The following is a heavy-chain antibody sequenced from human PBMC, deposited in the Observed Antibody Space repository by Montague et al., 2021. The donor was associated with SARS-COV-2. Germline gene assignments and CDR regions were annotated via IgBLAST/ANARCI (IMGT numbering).Heavy chain of an antibody. CDR1: GGSVSSSSYY. CDR3: ARGPKMYGELADY. D-gene: IGHD4-17*01. V-gene: IGHV4-39*01. J-gene: IGHJ4*02. Sequence: SETLSLTCTVSGGSVSSSSYYWGWIRQPPGKGLEWIGSIYYTGSTYYNPSLKGRVTISVDTSKNQFSLKLSSVTAADTAVYYCARGPKMYGELADYWGQGTLVTVSS. CDR2: IYYTGST.